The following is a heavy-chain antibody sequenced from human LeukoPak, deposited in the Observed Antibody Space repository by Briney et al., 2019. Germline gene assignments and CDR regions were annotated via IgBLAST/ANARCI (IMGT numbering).Heavy chain of an antibody. CDR1: GGIFSSYA. CDR3: ARESITMIEYSDY. V-gene: IGHV1-18*01. CDR2: VSAYNGNT. Sequence: GSSVKVSCKASGGIFSSYAISWVRQAPGQGLEWMGWVSAYNGNTNYAQKLQGRVTMTTDTSTSTAYMELRSLRSDDTAVYYCARESITMIEYSDYWGQGTLVTVSS. D-gene: IGHD3-22*01. J-gene: IGHJ4*02.